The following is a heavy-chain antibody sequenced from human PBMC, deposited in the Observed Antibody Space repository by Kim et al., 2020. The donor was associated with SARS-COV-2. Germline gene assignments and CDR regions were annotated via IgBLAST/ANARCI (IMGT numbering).Heavy chain of an antibody. D-gene: IGHD4-17*01. CDR2: IYSGGST. J-gene: IGHJ6*02. CDR1: GFTVSSNY. CDR3: ARDATDYGDYWSGYYYGMDV. Sequence: GGSLRLSCAASGFTVSSNYMSWVRQAPGKGLEWVSVIYSGGSTYYADSEKGRFTISRDNSKNTLYLQMNSLRAEDTAVYYCARDATDYGDYWSGYYYGMDVWGQGTTVTVSS. V-gene: IGHV3-66*01.